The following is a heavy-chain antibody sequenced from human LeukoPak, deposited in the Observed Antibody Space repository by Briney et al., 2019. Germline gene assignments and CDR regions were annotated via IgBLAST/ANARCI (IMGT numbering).Heavy chain of an antibody. CDR3: AKARFGGDDYYYYYMDV. D-gene: IGHD3-10*01. CDR2: ISWDGGST. V-gene: IGHV3-43*01. Sequence: PGGSLRLSCAASGFTFDDYTMHWVRQAPGKGLEWVSLISWDGGSTYYADSVKGRFTISRDNSKNSLYLQMNSLRTEDTALYYCAKARFGGDDYYYYYMDVWGKGTTVTVSS. CDR1: GFTFDDYT. J-gene: IGHJ6*03.